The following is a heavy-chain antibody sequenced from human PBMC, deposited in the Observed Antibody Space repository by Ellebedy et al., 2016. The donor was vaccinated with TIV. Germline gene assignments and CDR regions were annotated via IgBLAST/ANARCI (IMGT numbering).Heavy chain of an antibody. D-gene: IGHD1-26*01. CDR2: INPSGGST. CDR1: GYAFTGYY. V-gene: IGHV1-46*01. Sequence: ASVKVSCKASGYAFTGYYIHWVRQAPGQGLEWMGIINPSGGSTTYAQKFQGRVTMTRDTSTSTAYMELTSLRSDDTAVYYCTRLQVGATSGDYWGQGTLVTVSS. J-gene: IGHJ4*02. CDR3: TRLQVGATSGDY.